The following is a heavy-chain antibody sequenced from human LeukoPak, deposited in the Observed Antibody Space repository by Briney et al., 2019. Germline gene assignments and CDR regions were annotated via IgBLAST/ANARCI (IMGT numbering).Heavy chain of an antibody. CDR1: GYSFTDYW. Sequence: GESLKISCKGSGYSFTDYWIGWVRQMPGKGLEWMGTIYPGDSDTRYRPSFQGQVTISADKSINTAYLQWSSLKASDTAMYYCASGSDSKKFDYWGQGTLVTVSS. J-gene: IGHJ4*02. D-gene: IGHD3-10*01. V-gene: IGHV5-51*01. CDR3: ASGSDSKKFDY. CDR2: IYPGDSDT.